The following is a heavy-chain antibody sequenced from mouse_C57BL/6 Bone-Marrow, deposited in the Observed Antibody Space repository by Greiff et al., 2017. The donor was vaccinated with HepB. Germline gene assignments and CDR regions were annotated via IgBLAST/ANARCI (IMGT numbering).Heavy chain of an antibody. V-gene: IGHV1-61*01. J-gene: IGHJ1*03. CDR1: GYTFTSYW. D-gene: IGHD2-4*01. CDR2: IYPSDSET. Sequence: QVQLQQPGAELVRPGSSVKLSCKASGYTFTSYWMDWVKQRPGQGLEWIGNIYPSDSETHYNQKFKDKATLTVDKSSSTAYMQLSSLTSEDSAVYYCARRYYEYHWYFDVWGTGTTVTVSS. CDR3: ARRYYEYHWYFDV.